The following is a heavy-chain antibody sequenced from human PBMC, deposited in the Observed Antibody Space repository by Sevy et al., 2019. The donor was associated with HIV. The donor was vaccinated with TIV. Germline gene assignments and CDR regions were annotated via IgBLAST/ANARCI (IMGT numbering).Heavy chain of an antibody. D-gene: IGHD3-3*01. CDR2: ISYNGGTQ. Sequence: GGSLRLSCAASGFTFSTHALHWVRQAPGNGLEWVAVISYNGGTQLYADSVKGRFTISRDNSKNTLYLQMSSLRAEDTALYYCARDQGAYNFWPGAYWGQGTLVTVSS. V-gene: IGHV3-30-3*01. CDR3: ARDQGAYNFWPGAY. CDR1: GFTFSTHA. J-gene: IGHJ4*01.